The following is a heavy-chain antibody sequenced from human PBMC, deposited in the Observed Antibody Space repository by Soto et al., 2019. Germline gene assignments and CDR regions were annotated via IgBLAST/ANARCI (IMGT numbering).Heavy chain of an antibody. CDR2: IIPIFGTA. Sequence: QVQLVQSGAEVKKPGSSVKVSCKASGGTFSSYAISWVRQAPGQGLEWMGGIIPIFGTANYAQKFQGRVTITADESTSTAYMELSSLRSEDTAVYYCARRTLVATSDYYYYYGMDVWGQGTMVTVSS. D-gene: IGHD5-12*01. V-gene: IGHV1-69*01. CDR3: ARRTLVATSDYYYYYGMDV. CDR1: GGTFSSYA. J-gene: IGHJ6*02.